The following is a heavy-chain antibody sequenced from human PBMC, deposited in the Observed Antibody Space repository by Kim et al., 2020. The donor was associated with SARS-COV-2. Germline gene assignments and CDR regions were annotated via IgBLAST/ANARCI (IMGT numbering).Heavy chain of an antibody. CDR2: INAGNGNT. J-gene: IGHJ4*02. CDR3: ARVAYGSGDLDY. V-gene: IGHV1-3*01. Sequence: ASVKVSCKASGYTFTSYAMHWVRQAPGQRLEWMGWINAGNGNTKYSQKFQGRVTITRDTSASTAYMELSSLRSEDTAVYYCARVAYGSGDLDYWGPGTLVTVSS. D-gene: IGHD3-10*01. CDR1: GYTFTSYA.